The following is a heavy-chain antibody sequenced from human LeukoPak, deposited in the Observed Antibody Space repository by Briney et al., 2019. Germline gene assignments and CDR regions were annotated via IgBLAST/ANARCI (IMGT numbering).Heavy chain of an antibody. V-gene: IGHV3-21*01. D-gene: IGHD3-10*01. Sequence: PGGSLRLSCAASGFTFSSYNMNWVRQAPGKGLEWVSSITSGSSYIYYADSVKGRFTISRDNAKNSLYLQMNSLRAEDTAVYYCARGLDNYGSGSSDWGQGTLVTVSS. CDR2: ITSGSSYI. CDR3: ARGLDNYGSGSSD. J-gene: IGHJ4*02. CDR1: GFTFSSYN.